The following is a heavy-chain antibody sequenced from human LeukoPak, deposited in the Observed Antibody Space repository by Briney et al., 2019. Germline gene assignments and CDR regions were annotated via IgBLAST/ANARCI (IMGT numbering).Heavy chain of an antibody. CDR1: GGSFSGYY. CDR2: INHSGST. D-gene: IGHD2/OR15-2a*01. Sequence: SETLSLICAVYGGSFSGYYWSWIRQPPGKGLEWIGEINHSGSTNYNPSLKSRVTISVDTSKNQFSLKLSSVTAADTAVYYCARDTTHTGEYFDYWGQGTLVTVSS. CDR3: ARDTTHTGEYFDY. J-gene: IGHJ4*02. V-gene: IGHV4-34*01.